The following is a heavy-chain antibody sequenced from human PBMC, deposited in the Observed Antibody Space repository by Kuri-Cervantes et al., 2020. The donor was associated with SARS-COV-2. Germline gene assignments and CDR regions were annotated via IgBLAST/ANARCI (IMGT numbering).Heavy chain of an antibody. CDR3: ALMAGYYYYYYMDV. J-gene: IGHJ6*03. Sequence: GESLKISCAASGFTVSSNYMSWVRQAPGKGLEWVSVIYSGGSTYYADSVKGRFTISRDNSKNTLYLQMNSLRAEDTAVYYCALMAGYYYYYYMDVWGKGTTVTVSS. CDR2: IYSGGST. V-gene: IGHV3-53*01. D-gene: IGHD5-24*01. CDR1: GFTVSSNY.